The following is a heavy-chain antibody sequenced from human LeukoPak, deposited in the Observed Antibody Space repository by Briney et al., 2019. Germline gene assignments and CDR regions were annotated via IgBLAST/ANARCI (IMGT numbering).Heavy chain of an antibody. CDR2: IKPSGGNI. D-gene: IGHD3-22*01. CDR1: GYTFTSYY. Sequence: GASVKVSCKASGYTFTSYYMHWVRQAPGQGLEWMGIIKPSGGNIKYAQKFQGRVAVTRDTSTTTVYMELSSLRSEDTAVYYCAREVLGAYDSSGYTFDQWGQGTLVTVSS. J-gene: IGHJ4*02. CDR3: AREVLGAYDSSGYTFDQ. V-gene: IGHV1-46*01.